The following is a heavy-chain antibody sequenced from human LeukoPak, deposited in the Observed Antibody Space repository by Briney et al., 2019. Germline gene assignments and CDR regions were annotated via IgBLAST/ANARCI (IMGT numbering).Heavy chain of an antibody. D-gene: IGHD2-15*01. J-gene: IGHJ6*03. CDR1: GFTFSHYS. CDR2: IRSTGDST. V-gene: IGHV3-23*01. Sequence: GGSLRLSCAASGFTFSHYSMNWVRQAPGKGLEWVSSIRSTGDSTFYADSVKGRFTISRDNSKNTVYLLMNSLRTEDTAVYYCGRSRRINASLYYYMDVWGKGTTVTVSS. CDR3: GRSRRINASLYYYMDV.